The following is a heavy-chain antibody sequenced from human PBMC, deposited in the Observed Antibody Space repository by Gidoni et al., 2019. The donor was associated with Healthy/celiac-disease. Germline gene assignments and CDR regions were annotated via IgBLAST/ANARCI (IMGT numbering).Heavy chain of an antibody. D-gene: IGHD3-9*01. CDR3: TTIGPPTNYDILTGYYYYYYGMDV. J-gene: IGHJ6*02. Sequence: EVQLVESGGGLVKPGGSLRLSCDDSGFPFSNPWMSWVRQAPGSGLEWVGRIKSKTEGGTTDYAAPVKGRFTISRDDSKNTLYLQMNSLKTEDTAVYYCTTIGPPTNYDILTGYYYYYYGMDVWGQGTTVTVSS. V-gene: IGHV3-15*01. CDR2: IKSKTEGGTT. CDR1: GFPFSNPW.